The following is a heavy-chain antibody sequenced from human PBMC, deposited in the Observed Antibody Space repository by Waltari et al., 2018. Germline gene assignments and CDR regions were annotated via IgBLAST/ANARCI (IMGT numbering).Heavy chain of an antibody. D-gene: IGHD3-3*02. CDR2: ITASGGSA. J-gene: IGHJ6*03. CDR1: GFTFSSHA. CDR3: AKDGHSVSYYYYMDV. Sequence: EEHLLESGGDLVQPGGSLSLSCAASGFTFSSHAMTWVRQAPGMGREWVSTITASGGSAFYADSVKGRLTISRDNSKNTLYPQMNSLRAEDTAVYYCAKDGHSVSYYYYMDVWGKGTTVTVSS. V-gene: IGHV3-23*01.